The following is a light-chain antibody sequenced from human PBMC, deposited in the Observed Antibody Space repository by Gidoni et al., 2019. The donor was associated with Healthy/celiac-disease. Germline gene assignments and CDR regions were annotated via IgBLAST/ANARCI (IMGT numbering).Light chain of an antibody. CDR3: QQSYSNPYT. V-gene: IGKV1-39*01. CDR2: DAS. J-gene: IGKJ2*01. Sequence: DIQLTHSPSSLSASVGDRVTITCRASQSISSYLNWYQQKPGKAPKLLIYDASSLQSGVPSRFSGSGSGTEFTLTISSLQPEDFATYYCQQSYSNPYTFGQXTKLEIK. CDR1: QSISSY.